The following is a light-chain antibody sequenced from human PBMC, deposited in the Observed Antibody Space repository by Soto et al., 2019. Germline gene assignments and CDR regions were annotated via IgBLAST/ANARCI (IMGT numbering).Light chain of an antibody. V-gene: IGKV3-15*01. Sequence: EIELTQSLGTLSWSPPERANLXRRASQSVSSNLAWYQQKPGQAPSLLIYGASTRATGTPARFSGSGSGTEFTLTISSLQSEDFAVYYCQQYIRWPLTFGGGTKVDI. CDR3: QQYIRWPLT. J-gene: IGKJ4*01. CDR1: QSVSSN. CDR2: GAS.